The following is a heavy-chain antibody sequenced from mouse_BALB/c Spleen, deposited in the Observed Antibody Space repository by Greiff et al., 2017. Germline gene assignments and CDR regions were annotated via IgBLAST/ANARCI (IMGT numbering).Heavy chain of an antibody. CDR2: INPYNGAT. Sequence: VQLQQSGPELVKPGASVKISCKASGYSFTGYYMHWVKQSHVKSLEWIGRINPYNGATSYNQNFKDKASLTVDKSSSTAYMELHSLTSEDSAVYYCARRGYDYDGYYAMDYWGQGTSVTVSS. D-gene: IGHD2-4*01. V-gene: IGHV1-31*01. CDR1: GYSFTGYY. J-gene: IGHJ4*01. CDR3: ARRGYDYDGYYAMDY.